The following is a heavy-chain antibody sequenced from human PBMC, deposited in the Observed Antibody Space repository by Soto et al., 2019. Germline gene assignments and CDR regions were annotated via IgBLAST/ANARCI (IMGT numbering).Heavy chain of an antibody. Sequence: PGESLKISCQGSGYDFRTSWIAWVRQTPGKGLEWMGMIFPGDSDVKYSPSFQGHVTISVDKSVNTAYLQWTSLRASDTALYYCTHPGKGEGTVSWGFDVWGQGTLVTVSS. D-gene: IGHD3-10*01. CDR3: THPGKGEGTVSWGFDV. CDR1: GYDFRTSW. J-gene: IGHJ3*01. V-gene: IGHV5-51*01. CDR2: IFPGDSDV.